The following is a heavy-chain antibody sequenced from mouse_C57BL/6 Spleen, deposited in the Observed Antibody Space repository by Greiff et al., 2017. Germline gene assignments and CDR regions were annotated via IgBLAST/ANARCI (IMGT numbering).Heavy chain of an antibody. CDR1: GYTFTSYW. CDR2: IYPGSGST. D-gene: IGHD1-1*01. J-gene: IGHJ2*01. V-gene: IGHV1-55*01. CDR3: AREIYYYGSSFDY. Sequence: QVQLQQPGAELVKPGASVKMSCKASGYTFTSYWITWVKQRPGQGLAWIGDIYPGSGSTNYNEKFKSKATLTVDTSSSTAYVQLSSLTSEDSAVYYCAREIYYYGSSFDYWGQGTTLTVSS.